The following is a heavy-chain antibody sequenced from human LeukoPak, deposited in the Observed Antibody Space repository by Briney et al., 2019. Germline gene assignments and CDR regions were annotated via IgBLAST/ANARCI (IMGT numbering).Heavy chain of an antibody. CDR2: IYYSGST. V-gene: IGHV4-39*07. J-gene: IGHJ4*02. CDR1: GFTFSSYA. CDR3: ARVRAPRKTFDY. Sequence: GSLRLSCAASGFTFSSYAMSWVRQPPGKGLEWIGSIYYSGSTYYNPSLKSRVTISVDTSKNQFSLKLSSVTAADTAVYYCARVRAPRKTFDYWGQGTLVTVSS.